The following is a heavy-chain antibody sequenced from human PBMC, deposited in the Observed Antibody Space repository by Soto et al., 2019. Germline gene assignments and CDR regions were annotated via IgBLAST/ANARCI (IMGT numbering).Heavy chain of an antibody. D-gene: IGHD3-3*01. CDR2: IWYDGSNK. CDR3: AIEEITIRPGAGYGMDV. J-gene: IGHJ6*02. V-gene: IGHV3-33*01. Sequence: QVQLVESGGGVVQPGRSLRLSCAASGFTFSSYGMHWVRQAPGKGLEWVAVIWYDGSNKYYADSVKGRFTISRDNSKNXRYLQMNSLRAEDTAVYYCAIEEITIRPGAGYGMDVWGQGTTVTVSS. CDR1: GFTFSSYG.